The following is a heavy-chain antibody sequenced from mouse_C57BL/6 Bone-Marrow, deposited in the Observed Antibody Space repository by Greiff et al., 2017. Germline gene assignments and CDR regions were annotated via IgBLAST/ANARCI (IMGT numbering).Heavy chain of an antibody. CDR3: ARWGHGNYWYGDV. CDR1: GYTFTSYW. J-gene: IGHJ1*03. CDR2: IDPSDSST. V-gene: IGHV1-69*01. Sequence: VQLQQPGAELVMPGASVKLSCKASGYTFTSYWMHWVKQRPGHGLEWIGEIDPSDSSTNYNQKFKGKSTLTVDKSSSTAYMQLSSLTSEDSAVYYCARWGHGNYWYGDVWGTGTTGTVSS. D-gene: IGHD2-1*01.